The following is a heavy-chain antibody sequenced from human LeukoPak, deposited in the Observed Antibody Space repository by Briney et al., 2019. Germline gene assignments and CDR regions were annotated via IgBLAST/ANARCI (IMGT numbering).Heavy chain of an antibody. Sequence: PGGSLRLSCAASGFTFNNYAMHWVRQAPGKGLEWMTVISFHEKDKFYADSMKGRLTISRDNSQRTLVMEMNSLRAEDTAVYYCVRQDCSAGSCYLDHWGQGILVTVSS. CDR2: ISFHEKDK. D-gene: IGHD2-15*01. CDR1: GFTFNNYA. CDR3: VRQDCSAGSCYLDH. V-gene: IGHV3-30*04. J-gene: IGHJ4*02.